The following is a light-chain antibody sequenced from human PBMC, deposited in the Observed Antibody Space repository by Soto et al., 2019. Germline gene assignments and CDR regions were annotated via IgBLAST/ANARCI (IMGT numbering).Light chain of an antibody. CDR1: QSVSSN. Sequence: EIVMTQSPATLSVSPGERATLSCRASQSVSSNLAWYQQKPGQAPRLLIYGASTRATGIPARFSGSGSGTEFTLTISSPQSEDFAVYYCQQYNNWTPWTFGQGKKVEIK. CDR3: QQYNNWTPWT. CDR2: GAS. J-gene: IGKJ1*01. V-gene: IGKV3-15*01.